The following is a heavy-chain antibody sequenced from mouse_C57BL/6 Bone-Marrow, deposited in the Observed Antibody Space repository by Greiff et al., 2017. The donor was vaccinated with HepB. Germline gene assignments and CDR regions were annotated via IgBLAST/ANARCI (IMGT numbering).Heavy chain of an antibody. D-gene: IGHD1-1*01. Sequence: VMLVESGPGLVQPSQSLSITCTVSGFSLTSYGVHWVRQSPGKGLEWLGVIWRGGSTDYNAAFMSRLSITKDNSKSQVFFKMNSLQADDTAIYYCATKGYYGSSYVDWFAYWGQGTLVTVSA. J-gene: IGHJ3*01. CDR3: ATKGYYGSSYVDWFAY. V-gene: IGHV2-5*01. CDR1: GFSLTSYG. CDR2: IWRGGST.